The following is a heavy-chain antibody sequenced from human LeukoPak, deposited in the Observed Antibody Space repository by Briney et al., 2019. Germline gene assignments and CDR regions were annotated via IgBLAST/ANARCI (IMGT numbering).Heavy chain of an antibody. J-gene: IGHJ4*02. CDR3: ATNSSSWYIDQ. D-gene: IGHD6-13*01. CDR2: ISGNGYSI. CDR1: GFTFSSYA. Sequence: PGGSLRLSCAASGFTFSSYAMTWVRQAPGKGLQWVSDISGNGYSIYYADSLKGRFTISRDNSKDTLYLQMNSLRAEDTAVYYCATNSSSWYIDQWGQGTLSPSPQ. V-gene: IGHV3-23*01.